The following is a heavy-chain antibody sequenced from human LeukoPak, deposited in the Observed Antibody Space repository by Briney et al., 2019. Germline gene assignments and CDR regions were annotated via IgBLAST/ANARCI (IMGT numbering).Heavy chain of an antibody. CDR2: IYWNDDK. CDR1: GFSLTTTGVC. CDR3: ARRREMATLVYAFDI. V-gene: IGHV2-5*01. Sequence: SGPTLVNPTQTLTLTCTFSGFSLTTTGVCVGWIRQPPGKALEWLALIYWNDDKRYSPSLKSRLTITKDTSKNQVVLTMTNMDPVDTATYYCARRREMATLVYAFDIWGQGTMVTVSS. D-gene: IGHD5-24*01. J-gene: IGHJ3*02.